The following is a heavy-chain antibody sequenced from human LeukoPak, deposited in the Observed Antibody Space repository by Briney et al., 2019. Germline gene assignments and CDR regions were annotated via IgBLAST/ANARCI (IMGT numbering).Heavy chain of an antibody. D-gene: IGHD5-12*01. CDR2: ISSSGSTI. V-gene: IGHV3-48*03. CDR1: GFTFSSYE. Sequence: PGGSLRLSCAASGFTFSSYEMNWVRQAPGKGLEWVSYISSSGSTIYYADSVKGRFTISRDNAKNSLHLQMNSLRAEDTAVYYCAGEDIVANSQGGLDYWGQGTLVTVSS. CDR3: AGEDIVANSQGGLDY. J-gene: IGHJ4*02.